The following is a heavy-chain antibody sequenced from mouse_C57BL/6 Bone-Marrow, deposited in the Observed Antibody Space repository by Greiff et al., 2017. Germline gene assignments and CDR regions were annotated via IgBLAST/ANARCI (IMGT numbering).Heavy chain of an antibody. D-gene: IGHD1-1*01. V-gene: IGHV5-17*01. CDR3: AREHYSRSPYNAMDY. CDR1: GFTFSDYG. J-gene: IGHJ4*01. Sequence: EVHLVESGGGLVKPGGSLKLSCAASGFTFSDYGMHWVRQAPEKGLEWVAYISSGSSTIYYADTVKGRFTITRDNATNTLFLQMTSLRSEDTAMYYCAREHYSRSPYNAMDYWGQGTSVTVSS. CDR2: ISSGSSTI.